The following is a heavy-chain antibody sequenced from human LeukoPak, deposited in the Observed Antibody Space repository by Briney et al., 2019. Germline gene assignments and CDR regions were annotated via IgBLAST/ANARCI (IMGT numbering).Heavy chain of an antibody. V-gene: IGHV3-48*03. Sequence: QPGGSLRLSCAASGFTFSSYEMNWVRQAPGKGLEWDSYISSSGSTIYYADSVKGRFTISRDNAKNSLYLQMNSLRAEDTAVYYCARNYYDSSGPPFDYWGQGTLVTVSS. CDR1: GFTFSSYE. J-gene: IGHJ4*02. CDR2: ISSSGSTI. CDR3: ARNYYDSSGPPFDY. D-gene: IGHD3-22*01.